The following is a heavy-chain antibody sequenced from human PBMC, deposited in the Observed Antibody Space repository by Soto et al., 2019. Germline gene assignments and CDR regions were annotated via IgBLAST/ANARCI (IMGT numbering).Heavy chain of an antibody. CDR2: IYSGGST. CDR3: ASSSRKDYYFAMDA. CDR1: GFPFSSYV. J-gene: IGHJ6*02. D-gene: IGHD6-6*01. V-gene: IGHV3-23*01. Sequence: EVQLLESGGGLVQRGGSLRLSCAASGFPFSSYVMAWVRQAPGKGLEWVSVIYSGGSTHDADSVKGRFTISRDNSKNTVSLQMNSLRVDDTAVYYCASSSRKDYYFAMDAWGQGTTVIVSS.